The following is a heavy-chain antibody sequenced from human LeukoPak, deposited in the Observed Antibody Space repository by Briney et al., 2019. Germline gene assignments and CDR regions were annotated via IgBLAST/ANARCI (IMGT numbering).Heavy chain of an antibody. CDR3: GQIRITMVRGVGAMDV. CDR1: GYSISSGYY. CDR2: IYHNGST. J-gene: IGHJ6*02. Sequence: SETLSLTCTVSGYSISSGYYWGWIRQPPGKGLEWIGSIYHNGSTYYNPSLKSRVTISVDTSKNQFSLKLSSVTAADTAVYYCGQIRITMVRGVGAMDVWGQGTTVTVSS. D-gene: IGHD3-10*01. V-gene: IGHV4-38-2*02.